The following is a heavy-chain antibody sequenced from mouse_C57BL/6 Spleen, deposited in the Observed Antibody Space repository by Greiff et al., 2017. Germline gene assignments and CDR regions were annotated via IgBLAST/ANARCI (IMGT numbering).Heavy chain of an antibody. CDR1: GYTFTSYW. CDR3: ARFLFYYYGSSYAMDY. CDR2: IDPNSGGT. Sequence: QVQLKQPGAELVKPGASVKLSCKASGYTFTSYWMHWVKQRPGRGLEWIGRIDPNSGGTKYNEKFKSKATLTVDKPSSTAYMQLSSLTSEDSAVYYCARFLFYYYGSSYAMDYWGQGTSVTVSS. D-gene: IGHD1-1*01. V-gene: IGHV1-72*01. J-gene: IGHJ4*01.